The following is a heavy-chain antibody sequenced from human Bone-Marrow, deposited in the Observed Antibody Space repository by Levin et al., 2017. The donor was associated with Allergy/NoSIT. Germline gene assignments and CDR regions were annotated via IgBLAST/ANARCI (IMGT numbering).Heavy chain of an antibody. CDR2: ISTYNGYT. J-gene: IGHJ1*01. CDR3: ARNLPLREYGDLRYFQH. V-gene: IGHV1-18*01. Sequence: PGGSLRLSCKTSGYTFTSYGISWVRQAPGQGLEWIGWISTYNGYTNSAQKLQGRVTMTSDTSTTTAYMELRGLRSDDTAVYFCARNLPLREYGDLRYFQHWGQGTLVTVSS. D-gene: IGHD4-17*01. CDR1: GYTFTSYG.